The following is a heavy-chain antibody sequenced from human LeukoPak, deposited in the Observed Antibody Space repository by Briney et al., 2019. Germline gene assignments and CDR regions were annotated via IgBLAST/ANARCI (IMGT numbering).Heavy chain of an antibody. CDR3: ARSDYSGSGTYTEFYAFDI. D-gene: IGHD3-10*01. CDR2: IYYTGST. J-gene: IGHJ3*02. CDR1: GGSISSYY. Sequence: PSETLSLTCTVSGGSISSYYWSWIRQPPGKGLEWIGYIYYTGSTSYNPSLKSRVTISMDTSKNQFSLKLSSVTAADSAVYYCARSDYSGSGTYTEFYAFDIWGQGPMVTVSS. V-gene: IGHV4-59*01.